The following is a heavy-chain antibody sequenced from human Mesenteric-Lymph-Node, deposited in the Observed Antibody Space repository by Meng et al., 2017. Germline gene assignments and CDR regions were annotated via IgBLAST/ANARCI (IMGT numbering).Heavy chain of an antibody. CDR1: GFTFSRYW. CDR2: ISGSGGST. J-gene: IGHJ4*02. V-gene: IGHV3-23*01. D-gene: IGHD5-24*01. CDR3: ARRRRDGYNSEIDC. Sequence: GESLKISCAASGFTFSRYWMSWVRQVPGKGLEWVSTISGSGGSTYSADSVKGRFTISRDSSKNTLYLQMSSLRAEDTAIYYCARRRRDGYNSEIDCWGLGTLVTVSS.